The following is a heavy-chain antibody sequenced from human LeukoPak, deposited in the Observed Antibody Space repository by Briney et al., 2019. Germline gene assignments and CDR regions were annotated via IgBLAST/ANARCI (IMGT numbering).Heavy chain of an antibody. CDR2: IIPIFGTA. Sequence: GASVKVSCKASGGTFSSYVISWVRQAPGQGLEWMGGIIPIFGTANYAQKFQGRVTITADESTSTAYMELSSLRSEDTAVYYCASHKSTGTIFYYYYGMDVWGQGTTVTVSS. CDR3: ASHKSTGTIFYYYYGMDV. V-gene: IGHV1-69*13. J-gene: IGHJ6*02. CDR1: GGTFSSYV. D-gene: IGHD1-7*01.